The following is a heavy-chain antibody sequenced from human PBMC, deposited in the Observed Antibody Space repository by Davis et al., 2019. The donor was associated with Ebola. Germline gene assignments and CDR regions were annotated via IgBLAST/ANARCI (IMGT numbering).Heavy chain of an antibody. CDR1: GFTFNNYA. J-gene: IGHJ3*02. Sequence: GGSLRLSCVASGFTFNNYALIWVRQSPVKGLEWVSAVGTSGDTYYADSVKGRFTISRDNAKNSLYLQMNSLRAEDTALYYCAKDIRALRAFDIWGQGTMVTVSS. V-gene: IGHV3-23*01. CDR2: VGTSGDT. CDR3: AKDIRALRAFDI. D-gene: IGHD2-2*02.